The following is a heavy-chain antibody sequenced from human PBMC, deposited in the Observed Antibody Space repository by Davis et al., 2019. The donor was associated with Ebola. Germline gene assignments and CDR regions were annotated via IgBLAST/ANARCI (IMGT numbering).Heavy chain of an antibody. CDR3: AKDISVEIWHLGEFDY. J-gene: IGHJ4*02. CDR1: GFTFDDYA. Sequence: PGGSLTLSCVASGFTFDDYAMHWVRQAPGTGLEWVSGISWNSGSIGYADSVKGRFTISRDNAKNSLYLQMNSLRAEDTALYYCAKDISVEIWHLGEFDYWGQGTLVTVSS. D-gene: IGHD3-16*01. V-gene: IGHV3-9*01. CDR2: ISWNSGSI.